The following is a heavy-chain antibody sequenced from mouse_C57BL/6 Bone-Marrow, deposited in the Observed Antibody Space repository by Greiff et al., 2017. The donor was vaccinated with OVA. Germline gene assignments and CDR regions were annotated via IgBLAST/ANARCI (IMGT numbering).Heavy chain of an antibody. CDR1: GFTFNTYA. J-gene: IGHJ3*01. CDR2: IRRKSSNYAT. Sequence: EVQLVESGGGLVQPKGSLKLSCAASGFTFNTYAMHWVRQAPGKGLEWVARIRRKSSNYATYYADSVKDRFTISRDDSQSMLYLQMNNLKTEDTAMYYCVLWFAYWGKGTLVTVSA. CDR3: VLWFAY. V-gene: IGHV10-3*01.